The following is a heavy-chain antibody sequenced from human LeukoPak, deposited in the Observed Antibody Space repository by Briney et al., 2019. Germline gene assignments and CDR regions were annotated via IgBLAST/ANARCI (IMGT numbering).Heavy chain of an antibody. D-gene: IGHD2/OR15-2a*01. J-gene: IGHJ4*02. Sequence: SETLSLTCTVSGGSISSSSYYWGWIRQPPGKGLEWIGSIYYSGSTYYNTSLKSRDTISVDTSKNQFSLELSSVTAADTAVYYCARSVRGILYYFDYWGQGTLVTVSS. CDR2: IYYSGST. CDR1: GGSISSSSYY. V-gene: IGHV4-39*01. CDR3: ARSVRGILYYFDY.